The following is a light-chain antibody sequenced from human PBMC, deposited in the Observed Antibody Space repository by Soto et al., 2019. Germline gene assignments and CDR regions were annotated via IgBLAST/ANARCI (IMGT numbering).Light chain of an antibody. V-gene: IGKV3-15*01. CDR2: GTS. CDR1: QSVSSN. Sequence: EIVLTQSPATLSLSPGPRPPLSCWASQSVSSNLAWYQQKRGQAPRLLIYGTSTRATGIPARFSGSGSGTEFTLTISSLQSEDFAVYYCQQYNNWPRTFGQGTKVDIK. CDR3: QQYNNWPRT. J-gene: IGKJ1*01.